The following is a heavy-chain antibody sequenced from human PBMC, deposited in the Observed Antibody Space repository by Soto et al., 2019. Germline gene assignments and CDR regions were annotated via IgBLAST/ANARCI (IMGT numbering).Heavy chain of an antibody. Sequence: PGESLKISCKGSGYRFTNYWIGWVRQMPGKGLEWMGIIYPGDSDTRYSPSVQGQVTISADKSISTAYLQWSSLKASDTAMYYCARKPAYSSGWYAFDIWGQGTMVTVSS. CDR3: ARKPAYSSGWYAFDI. D-gene: IGHD6-19*01. CDR2: IYPGDSDT. V-gene: IGHV5-51*01. CDR1: GYRFTNYW. J-gene: IGHJ3*02.